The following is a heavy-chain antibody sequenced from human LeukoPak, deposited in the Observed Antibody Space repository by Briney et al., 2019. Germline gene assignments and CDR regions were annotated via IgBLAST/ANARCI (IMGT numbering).Heavy chain of an antibody. D-gene: IGHD4-17*01. V-gene: IGHV3-21*01. CDR3: ARAVYGFDAFDI. Sequence: PGGSLRLSCAASGFTFSSYSMNWVRQAPGKGLEWVSSISSSSSYIYYADSVKGRFTISRDNAKNSLYLQMNSLRAEDTAVYYCARAVYGFDAFDIWGQGSMVTVSS. CDR1: GFTFSSYS. J-gene: IGHJ3*02. CDR2: ISSSSSYI.